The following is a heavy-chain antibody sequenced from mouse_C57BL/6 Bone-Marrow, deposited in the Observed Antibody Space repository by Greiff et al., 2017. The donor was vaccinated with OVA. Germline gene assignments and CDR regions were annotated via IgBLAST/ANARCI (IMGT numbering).Heavy chain of an antibody. CDR3: ARPLIYDGYYVYAMDY. Sequence: EVMLVESGGGLVQPGGSLSLSCAASGFTFTDYYMSWVRQPPGKALEWLGFIRNKANGYTTEYSASVKGRFTISRDNSQSILYLQMNALRAEDSATYYCARPLIYDGYYVYAMDYWGQGTSVTVSS. CDR2: IRNKANGYTT. J-gene: IGHJ4*01. D-gene: IGHD2-3*01. V-gene: IGHV7-3*01. CDR1: GFTFTDYY.